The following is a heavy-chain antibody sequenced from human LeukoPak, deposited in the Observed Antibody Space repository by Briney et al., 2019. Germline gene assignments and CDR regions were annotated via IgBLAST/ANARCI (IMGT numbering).Heavy chain of an antibody. CDR3: ANPRRVDGYNPFDY. J-gene: IGHJ4*02. Sequence: GSPKLPLTASGFPLNNYAMHWVRPAPGKGLEWVAVISYDGSNKYYADSVKGRFTISRDNSKNTLYLQMNSLRAEDTAVYYCANPRRVDGYNPFDYWGQGTLVTVSS. CDR1: GFPLNNYA. D-gene: IGHD5-24*01. V-gene: IGHV3-30-3*01. CDR2: ISYDGSNK.